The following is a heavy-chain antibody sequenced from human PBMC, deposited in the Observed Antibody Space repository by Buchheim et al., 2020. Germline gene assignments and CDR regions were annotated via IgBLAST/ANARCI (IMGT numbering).Heavy chain of an antibody. Sequence: EVQLVESGGGLVQPGGSPRLSCVASGFTFSSYWMSWVRQAPGKGLQWVANIKQDGSDKNYVDSVKGRFTISRDNAKKSLYVQMNSLRAEDTAVYYCARGYYDSSGSQYYFDYWGQGT. V-gene: IGHV3-7*01. D-gene: IGHD3-22*01. CDR1: GFTFSSYW. CDR2: IKQDGSDK. CDR3: ARGYYDSSGSQYYFDY. J-gene: IGHJ4*02.